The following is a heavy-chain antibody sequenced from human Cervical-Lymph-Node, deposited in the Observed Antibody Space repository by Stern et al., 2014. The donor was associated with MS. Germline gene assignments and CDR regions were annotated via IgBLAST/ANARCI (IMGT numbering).Heavy chain of an antibody. Sequence: VQLLESGAEVRKPGASVKVSCQASGYTFISYGLSWVRQGPAQGLAWMGWVSAYNGNTSYAEKFHGRVTMTTETSTSTAYMELRSLRSDDTAVYYCVRAREGRYYYDSSGYYEYWGQGALVTVSS. D-gene: IGHD3-22*01. CDR3: VRAREGRYYYDSSGYYEY. CDR2: VSAYNGNT. CDR1: GYTFISYG. V-gene: IGHV1-18*01. J-gene: IGHJ4*02.